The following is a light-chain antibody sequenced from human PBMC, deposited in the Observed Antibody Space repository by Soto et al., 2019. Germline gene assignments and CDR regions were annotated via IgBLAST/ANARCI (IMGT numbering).Light chain of an antibody. CDR1: SSDVGGYNY. CDR3: SSYAGSNNLV. CDR2: EVS. J-gene: IGLJ2*01. V-gene: IGLV2-8*01. Sequence: QSALTQPPSASGSPGQSVTISCTGTSSDVGGYNYGSWYQQHPGKAPKLMIYEVSKRPSGVPDRFSGSKSGNTASLTVSGLHAEDDADYYCSSYAGSNNLVFGGGTKLTVL.